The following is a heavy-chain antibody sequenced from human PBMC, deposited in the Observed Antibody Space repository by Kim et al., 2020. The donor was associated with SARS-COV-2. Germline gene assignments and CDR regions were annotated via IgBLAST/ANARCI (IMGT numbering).Heavy chain of an antibody. CDR3: VRDRGAGAVKYYGMDV. Sequence: SVKVSCKASGDTFNNYAINWVRQAPGQGLEWMGRIIPLLGVVNYAQRVQGRLTITADKSTSTAYMELTNVRSEDTAVFYCVRDRGAGAVKYYGMDVWG. CDR2: IIPLLGVV. CDR1: GDTFNNYA. J-gene: IGHJ6*02. V-gene: IGHV1-69*04.